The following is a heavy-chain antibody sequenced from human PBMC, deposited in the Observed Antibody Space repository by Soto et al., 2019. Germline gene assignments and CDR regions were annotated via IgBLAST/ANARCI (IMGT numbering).Heavy chain of an antibody. D-gene: IGHD6-13*01. Sequence: LETLSLTCTVSGGSISSSSYYWGWIRQPPGKGLEWIGSIYYSGSTYYNPSLKSRVTISVDTSKNQFSLKLSSVTAADTAVYYCAAQYIAAADLNWFDPWGQGTLVTVSS. CDR1: GGSISSSSYY. CDR3: AAQYIAAADLNWFDP. J-gene: IGHJ5*02. V-gene: IGHV4-39*01. CDR2: IYYSGST.